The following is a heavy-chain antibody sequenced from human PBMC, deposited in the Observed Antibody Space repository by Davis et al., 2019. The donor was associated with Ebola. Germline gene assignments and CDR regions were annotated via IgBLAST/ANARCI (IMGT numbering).Heavy chain of an antibody. J-gene: IGHJ4*02. CDR3: ARGWLRSAFDQ. D-gene: IGHD5-12*01. Sequence: HLQTLSLTCAISGDIVSRNAWNWIRQSPSRGLEWLGRTYYSSKWYNESALSVKSRITISADTAKNQLSLHLNSVTPEDTAVYYCARGWLRSAFDQWGQGTLVTVSS. V-gene: IGHV6-1*01. CDR2: TYYSSKWYN. CDR1: GDIVSRNA.